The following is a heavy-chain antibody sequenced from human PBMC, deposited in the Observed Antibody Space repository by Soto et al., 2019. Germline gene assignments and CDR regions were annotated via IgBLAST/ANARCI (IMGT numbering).Heavy chain of an antibody. Sequence: SETLSLTCTGSGGSISSGAYSWAWIRQSPGRGLEWLGFMYQSGSTYYSPSLRSRVTISIDRSKNQMSLSLRSVSAADTAVYFCARDNSGCSDSDCYLWGWFAPWGQGTLVTVSS. CDR2: MYQSGST. D-gene: IGHD3-16*01. CDR1: GGSISSGAYS. CDR3: ARDNSGCSDSDCYLWGWFAP. V-gene: IGHV4-30-2*06. J-gene: IGHJ5*02.